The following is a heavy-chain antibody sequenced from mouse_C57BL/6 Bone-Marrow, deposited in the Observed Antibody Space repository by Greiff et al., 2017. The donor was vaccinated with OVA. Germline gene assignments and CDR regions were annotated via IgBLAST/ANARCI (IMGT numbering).Heavy chain of an antibody. CDR2: IYPGDGGT. CDR3: ARDPLDDDYYVGYFDY. CDR1: GYAFSSSW. Sequence: QVQLQQPGPVLVKPGASVKISCTASGYAFSSSWTNWVKQRPGKGLEWIGRIYPGDGGTNYNGKFKGKATLTADKSSSTAYMQISSLTSEDSAVYFCARDPLDDDYYVGYFDYWGQGTTLTVSS. J-gene: IGHJ2*01. D-gene: IGHD2-3*01. V-gene: IGHV1-82*01.